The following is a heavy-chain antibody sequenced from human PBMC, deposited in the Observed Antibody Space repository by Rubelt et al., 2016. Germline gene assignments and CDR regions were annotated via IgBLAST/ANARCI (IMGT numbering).Heavy chain of an antibody. J-gene: IGHJ2*01. CDR2: ISSSSCYI. V-gene: IGHV3-21*01. CDR3: ARGSRNSSWYRVPLRQWYFDL. Sequence: SMNWVRQAPGKGLEWVSSISSSSCYIYYADSVKGRFTISRDNAKNSLYLQMNSLRAEDTAVYYCARGSRNSSWYRVPLRQWYFDLWGRGTLVTVSS. CDR1: S. D-gene: IGHD6-13*01.